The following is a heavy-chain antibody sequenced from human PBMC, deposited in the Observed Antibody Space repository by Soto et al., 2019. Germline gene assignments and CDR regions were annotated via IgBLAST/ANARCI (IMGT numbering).Heavy chain of an antibody. V-gene: IGHV4-30-4*01. CDR1: GGSISSGDYY. J-gene: IGHJ3*02. Sequence: QVQLQESGPGLVKPSQTLSLTCTVSGGSISSGDYYWSWIRQPPGKGLEWIGYIYYSGSTYYNPSRKRRFTISVDTSKNQFSLKLSSVTAADTAVYYCARVEYSSGAGAFDIWGQGTMVTVSS. CDR2: IYYSGST. CDR3: ARVEYSSGAGAFDI. D-gene: IGHD6-25*01.